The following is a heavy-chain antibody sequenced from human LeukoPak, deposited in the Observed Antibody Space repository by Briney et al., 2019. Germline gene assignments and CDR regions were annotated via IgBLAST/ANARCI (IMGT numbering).Heavy chain of an antibody. D-gene: IGHD5-18*01. J-gene: IGHJ5*02. Sequence: AGGSLRLSCAASGFTFSSYAMSWVRQAPGKGLEWVSAISGSGGNTYYADSVKGRFTISRDNSKDTLYLQMNSLRAEDMAVYYCAKGGYGLNWFDAWGQGTLVTVSS. CDR2: ISGSGGNT. CDR1: GFTFSSYA. V-gene: IGHV3-23*01. CDR3: AKGGYGLNWFDA.